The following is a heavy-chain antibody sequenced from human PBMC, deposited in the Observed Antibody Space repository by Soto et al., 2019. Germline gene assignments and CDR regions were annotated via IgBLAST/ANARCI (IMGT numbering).Heavy chain of an antibody. J-gene: IGHJ4*02. Sequence: VQMVQSGGGLVQPGGSLRLSCAVSGFTFSAFRMTWVRQAPGRGLEWVATINHDGSEKYYVDSVTGRFTISRDNAKSSLYLQMNSLRAVDTAVYYCMRDRNWSPHWGQGTQVTVSS. CDR2: INHDGSEK. V-gene: IGHV3-7*01. CDR1: GFTFSAFR. CDR3: MRDRNWSPH.